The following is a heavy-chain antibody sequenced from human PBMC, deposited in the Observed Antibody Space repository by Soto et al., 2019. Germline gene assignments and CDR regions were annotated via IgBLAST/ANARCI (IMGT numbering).Heavy chain of an antibody. CDR3: ARHDFGGRYLRSYWFDP. D-gene: IGHD1-26*01. V-gene: IGHV4-39*01. CDR1: GGSISSSSYY. Sequence: QLQLQESGPGLVKPSETLSLTCTVSGGSISSSSYYWGWIRQRPGKGLEWIGSIYYSGRTYYNPSLERRVTVTVDTSKNPFSLKLSSVTAADTAVYYCARHDFGGRYLRSYWFDPWGQGTLVTVSS. CDR2: IYYSGRT. J-gene: IGHJ5*02.